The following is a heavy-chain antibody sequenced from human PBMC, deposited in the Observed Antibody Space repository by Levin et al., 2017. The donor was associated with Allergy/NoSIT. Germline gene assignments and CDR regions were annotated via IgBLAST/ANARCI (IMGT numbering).Heavy chain of an antibody. D-gene: IGHD3-16*01. CDR1: GATVTSHY. CDR2: IYAGGST. J-gene: IGHJ4*02. V-gene: IGHV3-66*02. Sequence: GESLKISCALSGATVTSHYMSWVRQAPGKGLEWVSVIYAGGSTYYADSVKGRFTISRDIPKNTLSLQMNSLRPEDTAVYYCARDFGGLWGPGTLVTVSS. CDR3: ARDFGGL.